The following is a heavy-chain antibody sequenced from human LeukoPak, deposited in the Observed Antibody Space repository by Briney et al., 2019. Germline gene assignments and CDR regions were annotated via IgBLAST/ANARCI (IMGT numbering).Heavy chain of an antibody. Sequence: PSETLSLTCTVSGGSISSGDYYWSWIRQPPGKGLEWIGYIYYSGSTYYNPSLKSRVTISVDTSKNQFSLKLSSVTAAGTAVYYCARVSTNSYGHDYWGQGTLVTVSS. CDR2: IYYSGST. CDR3: ARVSTNSYGHDY. CDR1: GGSISSGDYY. D-gene: IGHD5-18*01. J-gene: IGHJ4*02. V-gene: IGHV4-30-4*01.